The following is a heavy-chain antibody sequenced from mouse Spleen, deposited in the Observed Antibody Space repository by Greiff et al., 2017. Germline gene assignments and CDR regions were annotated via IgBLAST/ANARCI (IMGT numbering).Heavy chain of an antibody. D-gene: IGHD1-1*01. V-gene: IGHV5-9-3*01. Sequence: EVQVVESGGGLVKPGGSLKLSCAASGFTFSSYAMSWVRQTPGKRLEWVATISRGGSYTYYQDSVKGRFTISRDNAKNTLYLQMSSLRSEDTAMYYCARHRDYGSSYEGYWYFDVWGAGTTVTGSS. CDR3: ARHRDYGSSYEGYWYFDV. CDR1: GFTFSSYA. J-gene: IGHJ1*01. CDR2: ISRGGSYT.